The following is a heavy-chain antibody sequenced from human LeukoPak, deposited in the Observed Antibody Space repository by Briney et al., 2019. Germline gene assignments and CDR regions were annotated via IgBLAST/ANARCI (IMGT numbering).Heavy chain of an antibody. V-gene: IGHV4-39*02. Sequence: SETLSLTCTVSGGSTTINGYYWAWIHQPPGKGLEWIGSIYYNGNTYYNPSLKSRVTISADTSTNHFSLKLTSVTAADTAKYYCARRRLIVGADISGDAFDIWGQGTMVTVSS. CDR2: IYYNGNT. CDR3: ARRRLIVGADISGDAFDI. J-gene: IGHJ3*02. D-gene: IGHD1-26*01. CDR1: GGSTTINGYY.